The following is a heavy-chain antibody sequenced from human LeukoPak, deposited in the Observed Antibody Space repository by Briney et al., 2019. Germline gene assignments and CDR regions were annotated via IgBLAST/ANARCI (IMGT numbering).Heavy chain of an antibody. CDR1: GGSISSYY. CDR3: AREGRFLEWFEADYYYYYMDV. Sequence: PSETLSLTCTVSGGSISSYYWSWLRQPAGKGLEWLGRIYTSGSTNYNPSLKSRVTMSVDTSKNQFSLKPSSVTAADTAVYYCAREGRFLEWFEADYYYYYMDVWGKGTTVTVSS. CDR2: IYTSGST. V-gene: IGHV4-4*07. D-gene: IGHD3-3*01. J-gene: IGHJ6*03.